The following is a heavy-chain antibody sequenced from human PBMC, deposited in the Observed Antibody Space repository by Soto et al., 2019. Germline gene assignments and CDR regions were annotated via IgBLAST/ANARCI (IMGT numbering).Heavy chain of an antibody. Sequence: QVQLQESGPGLVKPSETLSLTCTVSGGSISSYYWSWIRQPPGKGLEWIGYIYYSGSTNYNPSLKSRVPISVDTSKNQFSLKLSSVTAADTAVYYCARSGGYYYGSGSYYNNWFDPWGQGTLVTVSS. CDR3: ARSGGYYYGSGSYYNNWFDP. V-gene: IGHV4-59*08. J-gene: IGHJ5*02. CDR1: GGSISSYY. D-gene: IGHD3-10*01. CDR2: IYYSGST.